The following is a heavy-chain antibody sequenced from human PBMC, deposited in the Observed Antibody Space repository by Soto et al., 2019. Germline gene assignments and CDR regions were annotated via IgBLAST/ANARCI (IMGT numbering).Heavy chain of an antibody. D-gene: IGHD4-17*01. CDR3: ARAHYGDYGYGMDV. V-gene: IGHV4-30-2*01. CDR2: IYHSGST. J-gene: IGHJ6*02. Sequence: QLQLQESGSGLVKPSQTLSLTCAVSGGSISSGGYSWSWIRQPPGKGLEWIGYIYHSGSTYYNPSLKSRVTISVDRSKNQFSPQLSSVAAADTAVYYCARAHYGDYGYGMDVWGQGTTVTVSS. CDR1: GGSISSGGYS.